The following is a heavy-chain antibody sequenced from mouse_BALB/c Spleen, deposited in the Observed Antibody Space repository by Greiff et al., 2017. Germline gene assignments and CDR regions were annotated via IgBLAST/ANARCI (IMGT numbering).Heavy chain of an antibody. CDR2: ISNGGGST. D-gene: IGHD1-1*01. CDR3: ARGGSSYYFDY. Sequence: EVKLVESGGGLVQPGGSLKLSCAASGFTFSSYTMSWVRQTPEKRLEWVAYISNGGGSTYYPDTVKGRFTISRDNAKNTLYLQMSSLKSEDTAMYYCARGGSSYYFDYWGQGTTLTVSS. V-gene: IGHV5-12-2*01. CDR1: GFTFSSYT. J-gene: IGHJ2*01.